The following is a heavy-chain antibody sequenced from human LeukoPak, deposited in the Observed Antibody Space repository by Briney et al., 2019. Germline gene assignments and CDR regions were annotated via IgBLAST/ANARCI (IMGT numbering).Heavy chain of an antibody. J-gene: IGHJ3*01. CDR1: GFTFIIYG. CDR3: ARDGYNPIRKPGVFDF. V-gene: IGHV3-48*01. Sequence: PGGSLRLSCAASGFTFIIYGMNWVRQAPGKGLEWVSYITSDSRTIYYADSVKGRFTISRDNAKNSLYLQMNSLRAEDTAVYYCARDGYNPIRKPGVFDFWGQGTKVTVSS. D-gene: IGHD5-24*01. CDR2: ITSDSRTI.